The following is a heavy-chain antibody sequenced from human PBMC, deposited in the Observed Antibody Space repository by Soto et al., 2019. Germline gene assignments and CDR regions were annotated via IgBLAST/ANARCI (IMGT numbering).Heavy chain of an antibody. CDR3: AKDLPSSSWYSGAFDI. CDR2: ISWNSGSI. V-gene: IGHV3-9*01. CDR1: GFTFDDYA. J-gene: IGHJ3*02. Sequence: PGGSLRLSCAASGFTFDDYAMHWVRQAPGKGLEWVSGISWNSGSIGYADSVKGRFTISRDNAKNSLYLQMNSLRAEDTALYYCAKDLPSSSWYSGAFDIWGQGTMVTVSS. D-gene: IGHD6-13*01.